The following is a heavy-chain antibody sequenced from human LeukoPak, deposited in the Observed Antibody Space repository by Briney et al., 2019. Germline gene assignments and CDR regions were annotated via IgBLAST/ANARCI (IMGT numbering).Heavy chain of an antibody. CDR3: AGAGKIEPPPPLIGYYYMDV. Sequence: ASETLSLTCTVSGGSISNYYWSWIRQPPGKGLEWIGYIYYSGSTNYNPSLKSRVTISVDMSKNQFSLKLRSVTAADTAVYYCAGAGKIEPPPPLIGYYYMDVWGKGTTVTVSS. J-gene: IGHJ6*03. D-gene: IGHD1-14*01. CDR1: GGSISNYY. CDR2: IYYSGST. V-gene: IGHV4-59*01.